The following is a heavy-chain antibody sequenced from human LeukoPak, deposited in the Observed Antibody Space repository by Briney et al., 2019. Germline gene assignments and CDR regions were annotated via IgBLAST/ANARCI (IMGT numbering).Heavy chain of an antibody. CDR3: ARSLAVAGHFDY. D-gene: IGHD6-19*01. V-gene: IGHV4-4*07. J-gene: IGHJ4*02. CDR1: GGSISSYY. Sequence: PETLSLTCTVSGGSISSYYWSWIRQPAGKGLEWIGRIYTSGSTNYNPSLKSRVTMSVDTSKNQFSLKLSSVTAADTAVYYCARSLAVAGHFDYWGQGTLVTVSS. CDR2: IYTSGST.